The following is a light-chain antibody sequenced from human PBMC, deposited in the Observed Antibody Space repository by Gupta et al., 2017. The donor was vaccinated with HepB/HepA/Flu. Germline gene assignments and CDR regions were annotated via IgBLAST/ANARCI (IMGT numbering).Light chain of an antibody. CDR3: QLRSNWPPIT. Sequence: EIVLTQSPATLSLSPGERATLSCRASQSVRSFLAWYQQKPGQAPRLLIYDASNRATGIPARFSGRGSGTDFTLTISSLEPEDFAVYYCQLRSNWPPITFGQGTRMEIK. J-gene: IGKJ5*01. V-gene: IGKV3-11*01. CDR2: DAS. CDR1: QSVRSF.